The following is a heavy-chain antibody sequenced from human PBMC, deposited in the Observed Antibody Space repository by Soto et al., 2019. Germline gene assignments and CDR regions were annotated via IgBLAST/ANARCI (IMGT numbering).Heavy chain of an antibody. Sequence: ASVKVSCKASGYTLTRYTMNWVRQAPGQRLEWMGWINPDNSNTKSSQKFQDRVIITRDTSASTAYMDLSSLRSEDTAVYYCARGIATGQLDPWGQGTLVTVSS. D-gene: IGHD2-15*01. CDR1: GYTLTRYT. CDR3: ARGIATGQLDP. J-gene: IGHJ5*02. V-gene: IGHV1-3*01. CDR2: INPDNSNT.